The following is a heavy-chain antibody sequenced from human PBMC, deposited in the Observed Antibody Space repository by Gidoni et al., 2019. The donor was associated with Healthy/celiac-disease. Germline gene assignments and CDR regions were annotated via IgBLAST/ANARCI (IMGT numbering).Heavy chain of an antibody. CDR3: ARAGYDYVWGSWPGGLNWFDP. J-gene: IGHJ5*02. D-gene: IGHD3-16*01. CDR2: IYYSGST. Sequence: QVQLQESGPGLVKTSETLSLTCTVSGGSVSSGSYYWSWIRQPPGKGLEWIGYIYYSGSTNYNPSLKSRVTISVDTSKNQFSLKLSSVTAADTAVYYCARAGYDYVWGSWPGGLNWFDPWGQGTLVTVSS. V-gene: IGHV4-61*01. CDR1: GGSVSSGSYY.